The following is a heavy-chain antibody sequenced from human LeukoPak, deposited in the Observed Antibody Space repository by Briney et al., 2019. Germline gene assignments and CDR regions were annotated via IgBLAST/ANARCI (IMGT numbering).Heavy chain of an antibody. Sequence: SETLSLTCTVSDGSISSGDYYWSWIRQPPGKGLEWIGYIYYSESTYYNPSLKSLVTISVHTSKNQFSLKLSSVTAADTAVYYCARHYYDSSGYYYYYYMDVWGKGTTVTVSS. CDR3: ARHYYDSSGYYYYYYMDV. CDR2: IYYSEST. CDR1: DGSISSGDYY. D-gene: IGHD3-22*01. J-gene: IGHJ6*03. V-gene: IGHV4-30-4*08.